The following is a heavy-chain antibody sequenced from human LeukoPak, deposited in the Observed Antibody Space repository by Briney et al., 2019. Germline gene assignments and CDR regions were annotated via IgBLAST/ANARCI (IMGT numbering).Heavy chain of an antibody. CDR3: AKERELSSLGNWFDP. CDR2: ISYDGSNK. V-gene: IGHV3-30*18. CDR1: GFTFSSYG. J-gene: IGHJ5*02. Sequence: GGSLRLSCAASGFTFSSYGMHWVRQAPGKGLEWVAVISYDGSNKYYADSVKGRFTISRDNSKNTLYLQMNSLRAEDTAVYYCAKERELSSLGNWFDPWGQGTLVTVSS. D-gene: IGHD3-16*02.